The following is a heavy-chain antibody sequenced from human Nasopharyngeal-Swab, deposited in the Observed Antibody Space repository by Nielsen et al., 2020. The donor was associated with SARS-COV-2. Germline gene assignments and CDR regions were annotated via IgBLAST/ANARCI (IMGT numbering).Heavy chain of an antibody. CDR3: AREPAAGHYYYYGMDV. CDR2: IYYSGST. CDR1: GGSISSYY. V-gene: IGHV4-59*01. J-gene: IGHJ6*02. Sequence: SETLSLTCTVSGGSISSYYWSWIRQPPGKGLEWIGYIYYSGSTNYNPSLKSRVTISVDTSKNQFSLKLSSVTAADTAVYYCAREPAAGHYYYYGMDVWGQGTTVTVSS. D-gene: IGHD6-13*01.